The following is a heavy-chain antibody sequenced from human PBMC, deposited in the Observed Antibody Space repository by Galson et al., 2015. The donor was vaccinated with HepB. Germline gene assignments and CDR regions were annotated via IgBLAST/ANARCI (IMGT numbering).Heavy chain of an antibody. CDR3: ATKVAGSHPFDF. CDR2: ISTGGGTT. V-gene: IGHV3-23*01. J-gene: IGHJ3*01. CDR1: GFTFSTYV. D-gene: IGHD6-19*01. Sequence: SLRLSCAASGFTFSTYVMSWVRQAPGKGLEWVSSISTGGGTTEYADSVRGRFTISRDNSQNTVYLQMNSLRAEDTAIYHCATKVAGSHPFDFWGQGTMVTVSS.